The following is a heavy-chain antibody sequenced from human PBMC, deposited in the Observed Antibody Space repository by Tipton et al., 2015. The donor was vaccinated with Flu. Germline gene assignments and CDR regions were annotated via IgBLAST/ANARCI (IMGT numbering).Heavy chain of an antibody. CDR2: IYPTGST. Sequence: LRLSCTVSGGSISGYYWTWLRQPAGKGLEWIGRIYPTGSTTYSPSLKTRVTMSIDTSKNQFSLSLNSVTAADTAIYYCARWTRYHDYWGQGALVTVSS. CDR3: ARWTRYHDY. V-gene: IGHV4-4*07. D-gene: IGHD2-2*01. J-gene: IGHJ4*02. CDR1: GGSISGYY.